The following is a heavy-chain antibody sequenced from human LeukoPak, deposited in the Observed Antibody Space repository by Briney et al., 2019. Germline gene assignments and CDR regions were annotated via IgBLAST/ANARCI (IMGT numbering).Heavy chain of an antibody. CDR2: LSATFGST. CDR3: GKDPYTYYYDSSGYTFDS. Sequence: GGSLRLSCAASGFTFSSYAMNWVRQAPGKGLEWVSSLSATFGSTYYADSVKGRFTISRDNSKNTLYLQMNSLRAEDTAVYYCGKDPYTYYYDSSGYTFDSWGQGTLVTVSS. CDR1: GFTFSSYA. V-gene: IGHV3-23*01. J-gene: IGHJ4*02. D-gene: IGHD3-22*01.